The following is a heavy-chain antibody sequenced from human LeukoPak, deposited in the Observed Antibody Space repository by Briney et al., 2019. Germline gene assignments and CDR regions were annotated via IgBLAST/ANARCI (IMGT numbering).Heavy chain of an antibody. J-gene: IGHJ4*01. V-gene: IGHV3-74*01. CDR3: ARYSSSSGGASYYIDY. D-gene: IGHD6-6*01. CDR1: GFTLRNYW. CDR2: ISGDGSVT. Sequence: GGSLRLSCTASGFTLRNYWMHWVRQVPGKRRVWVSRISGDGSVTNYADSVQGRFTISRDNAKNILYLQINNLRSEDTAVYYCARYSSSSGGASYYIDYWGHGTLITVSS.